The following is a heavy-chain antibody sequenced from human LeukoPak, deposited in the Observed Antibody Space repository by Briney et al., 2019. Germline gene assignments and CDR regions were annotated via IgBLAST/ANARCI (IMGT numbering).Heavy chain of an antibody. CDR3: ARTLLPAVKGASDI. CDR2: IYYSGST. V-gene: IGHV4-59*08. CDR1: GGSISSYY. D-gene: IGHD3-22*01. Sequence: PSETLSLTCTVSGGSISSYYWSWIRQPPGKGLEWIGYIYYSGSTNYNPSLKSRVTISVNTSKNQFSLNLGSVSAADTAVYYCARTLLPAVKGASDIWGQGTMVTVSS. J-gene: IGHJ3*02.